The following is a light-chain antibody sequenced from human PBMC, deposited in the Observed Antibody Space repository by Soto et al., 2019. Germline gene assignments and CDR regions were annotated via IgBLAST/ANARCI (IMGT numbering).Light chain of an antibody. CDR1: QSVSASF. Sequence: EIVLTQSPGTLSLSPGERATLSCRASQSVSASFLAWYQQKPGQAPRLLIYGASSRATGIPDRFSGSGSGTDFPLTISRLDPEDAAVYYCQQRGTFGQGTKLEIK. CDR3: QQRGT. CDR2: GAS. V-gene: IGKV3-20*01. J-gene: IGKJ2*02.